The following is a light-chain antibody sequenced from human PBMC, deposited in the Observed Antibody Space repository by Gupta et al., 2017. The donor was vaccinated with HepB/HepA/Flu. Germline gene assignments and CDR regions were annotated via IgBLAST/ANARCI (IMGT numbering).Light chain of an antibody. V-gene: IGLV1-44*01. CDR3: AAWDDSLNGYV. Sequence: QSVLTQPPSASGAPGQRVTISCSGSSSTIGSNTVNWYQQLPGTAPKLLIYNNNQRPSGIPDRFSGSKSDSSASLAISGLQSEDEADYYCAAWDDSLNGYVFGTGTKVTVL. CDR1: SSTIGSNT. CDR2: NNN. J-gene: IGLJ1*01.